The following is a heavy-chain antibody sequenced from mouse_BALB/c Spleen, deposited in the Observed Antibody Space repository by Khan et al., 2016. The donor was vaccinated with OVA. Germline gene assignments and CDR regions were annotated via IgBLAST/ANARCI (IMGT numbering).Heavy chain of an antibody. CDR2: IRYSGST. CDR3: ARTARIKY. Sequence: EVELVESGPGLVKPSQSLSLTCTVTGYSITSGYGWNWIRQFPGNKLEWMGYIRYSGSTNYNPSLKSLISITRDTSKNQFFLQLNSVTTEDTATYYCARTARIKYWGQGTTRTVSS. V-gene: IGHV3-1*02. J-gene: IGHJ2*01. CDR1: GYSITSGYG. D-gene: IGHD3-3*01.